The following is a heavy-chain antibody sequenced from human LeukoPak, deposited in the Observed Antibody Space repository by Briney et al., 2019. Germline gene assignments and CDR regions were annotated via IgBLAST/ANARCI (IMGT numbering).Heavy chain of an antibody. Sequence: TGGSLRLSCAASGFTFSSYSMNWVRQAPGKGLEWVSSISSSSSYIYYADSVKGRFTISRDYAKNSLYLQMNSLRAEDTAVYYCARSRRPYSNYLFDYWGQGTLVTVSS. CDR3: ARSRRPYSNYLFDY. J-gene: IGHJ4*02. V-gene: IGHV3-21*01. D-gene: IGHD4-4*01. CDR2: ISSSSSYI. CDR1: GFTFSSYS.